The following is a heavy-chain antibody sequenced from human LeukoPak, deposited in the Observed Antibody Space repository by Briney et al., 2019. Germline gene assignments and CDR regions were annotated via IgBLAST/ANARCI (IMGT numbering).Heavy chain of an antibody. Sequence: GGSLRLSCAASGFTFSSYGMHWVRQAPGKGLEWVANIKQDGGEKHYVDSVKGRFTISRDNAKNSLYLQMNSLRAEDTAVYYCARRYFDYWGQGTLVTVSS. J-gene: IGHJ4*02. CDR3: ARRYFDY. V-gene: IGHV3-7*01. CDR2: IKQDGGEK. CDR1: GFTFSSYG.